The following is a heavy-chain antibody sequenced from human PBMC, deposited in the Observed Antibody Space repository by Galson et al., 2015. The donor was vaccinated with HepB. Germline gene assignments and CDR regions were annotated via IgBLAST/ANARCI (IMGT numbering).Heavy chain of an antibody. V-gene: IGHV3-23*01. Sequence: SLRLSCAASGFTFTDYASTWVRQAPGKGLEWVSTISGGDGSATYADSVKGRFTISRDISKDTLYLQLNSLRAGDTAAYYCAKEFKDYSSGTYIDYWGQGTLVTVSS. D-gene: IGHD3-10*01. CDR1: GFTFTDYA. CDR3: AKEFKDYSSGTYIDY. J-gene: IGHJ4*02. CDR2: ISGGDGSA.